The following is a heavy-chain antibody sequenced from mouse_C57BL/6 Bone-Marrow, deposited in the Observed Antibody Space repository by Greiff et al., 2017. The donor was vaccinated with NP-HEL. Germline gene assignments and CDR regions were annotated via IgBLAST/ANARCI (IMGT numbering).Heavy chain of an antibody. CDR2: IDPSDSYT. D-gene: IGHD1-1*01. Sequence: QVQLQQPGAELVKPGASVKLSCKASGYTFTSYWMQWVKQRPGQGLEWIGEIDPSDSYTNYNQKFKGKATLTVDTSSSTAYMQLSSLTSEDSAVYHCGYGSGYWGQGTTLTVSS. V-gene: IGHV1-50*01. CDR1: GYTFTSYW. CDR3: GYGSGY. J-gene: IGHJ2*01.